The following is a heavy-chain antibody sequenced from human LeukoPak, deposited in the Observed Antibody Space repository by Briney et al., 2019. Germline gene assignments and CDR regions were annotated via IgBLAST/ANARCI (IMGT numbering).Heavy chain of an antibody. CDR2: IGDDVVST. CDR3: AKDLSYYDSSGYLDY. CDR1: GFTFSSQA. V-gene: IGHV3-23*01. J-gene: IGHJ4*02. Sequence: GGPLRLSCAASGFTFSSQAMSWVRQAPGKGLEWVSAIGDDVVSTYYAESVKGRFTISRDNSKNTLYLQMNSLRAEDTAVYYCAKDLSYYDSSGYLDYWGQGTLVTVSS. D-gene: IGHD3-22*01.